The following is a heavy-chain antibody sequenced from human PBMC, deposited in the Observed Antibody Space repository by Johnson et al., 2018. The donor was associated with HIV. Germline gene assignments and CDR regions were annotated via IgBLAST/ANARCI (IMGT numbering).Heavy chain of an antibody. CDR3: AREAYRAFDI. J-gene: IGHJ3*02. D-gene: IGHD3-16*01. CDR2: ISYDGSNK. CDR1: GLNFSDYG. V-gene: IGHV3-30-3*01. Sequence: QMQLVESGGGVVQPGRSVRLSCAASGLNFSDYGMHWVRQAPGKGLEWVAVISYDGSNKYYADSVNGRFTISRDNSKNTLYLQMNSLRAEEPGVYYCAREAYRAFDIWGQGTMVTVSS.